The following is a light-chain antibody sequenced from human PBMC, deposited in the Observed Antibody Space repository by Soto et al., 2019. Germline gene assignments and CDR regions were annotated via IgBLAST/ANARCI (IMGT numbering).Light chain of an antibody. V-gene: IGLV2-11*01. CDR2: DVA. CDR3: CSYAGSYTL. CDR1: RRDVGGYNY. Sequence: QSALTQPRSVSGSPGQSVTISCTGTRRDVGGYNYVSWYQQHPGKVPKLMIFDVAKRPSGVPDRFSGSKSGNTASLTISGLQAEDEADYYCCSYAGSYTLFGGGTKLTVL. J-gene: IGLJ2*01.